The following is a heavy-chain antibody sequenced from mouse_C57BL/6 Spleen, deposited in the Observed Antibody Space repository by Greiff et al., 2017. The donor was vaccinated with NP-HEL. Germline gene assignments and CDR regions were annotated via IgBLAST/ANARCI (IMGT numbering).Heavy chain of an antibody. J-gene: IGHJ3*01. CDR1: GFTFSSYG. V-gene: IGHV5-6*01. Sequence: EVQGVESGGDLVKPGGSLKLSCAASGFTFSSYGMSWVRQTPDKRLEWVATISSGGSYTYYPDSVKGRSTISRDNAKNTLYLQMSSLKSEDTAMYYCARHEDYDYGGFAYWGQGTLVTVSA. CDR2: ISSGGSYT. D-gene: IGHD2-4*01. CDR3: ARHEDYDYGGFAY.